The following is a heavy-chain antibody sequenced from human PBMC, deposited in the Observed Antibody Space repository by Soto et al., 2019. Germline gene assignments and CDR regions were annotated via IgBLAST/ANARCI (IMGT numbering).Heavy chain of an antibody. D-gene: IGHD5-12*01. J-gene: IGHJ4*02. CDR3: AKVGSGYGANYY. CDR2: ISSISSTI. V-gene: IGHV3-48*01. Sequence: GGSLRLSCAASGFTFSSHSMNWVRQAPGKGLEWVSYISSISSTIYYADSVRGRFTISRDNAKNSLYLQMNSLRAEDTAVYYCAKVGSGYGANYYWGQGTLVTVSS. CDR1: GFTFSSHS.